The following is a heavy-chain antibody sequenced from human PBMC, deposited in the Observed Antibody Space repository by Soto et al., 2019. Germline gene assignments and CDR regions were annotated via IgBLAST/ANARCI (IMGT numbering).Heavy chain of an antibody. D-gene: IGHD3-3*02. CDR3: ATFNWYFDL. J-gene: IGHJ2*01. V-gene: IGHV4-59*08. CDR2: IYYSGST. CDR1: GGSISSYY. Sequence: QVQLQESGPGLVKPSETLSLTCTVSGGSISSYYWIWIRQPPGKGLEWIGYIYYSGSTNYNPSLKSRVTIAVDTSKNQFSLTLSSVTAADTAVYYCATFNWYFDLWGRGTLVTVSS.